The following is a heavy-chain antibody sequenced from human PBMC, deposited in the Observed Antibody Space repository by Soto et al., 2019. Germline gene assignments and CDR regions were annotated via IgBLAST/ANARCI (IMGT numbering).Heavy chain of an antibody. Sequence: ASVKVSCKASGYTFTGYCMHWVRQAPGQGLEWMGWINPNSGGTNYAQKFQGWVTITRDTSTSTAYMELSSLRSDDTAVYYCGRELVRDSGSCQRRNYYYYGMDVWGQGTTVAVSS. D-gene: IGHD1-26*01. CDR3: GRELVRDSGSCQRRNYYYYGMDV. CDR1: GYTFTGYC. V-gene: IGHV1-2*04. J-gene: IGHJ6*02. CDR2: INPNSGGT.